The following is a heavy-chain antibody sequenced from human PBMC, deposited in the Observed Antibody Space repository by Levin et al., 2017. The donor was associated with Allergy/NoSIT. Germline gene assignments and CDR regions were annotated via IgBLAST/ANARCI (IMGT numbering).Heavy chain of an antibody. CDR3: AAGFLWLRQPYYFDY. Sequence: SVKVSCKASGFTFTSSAVQWVRQARGQRLEWIGWIVVGSGNTNYAQKFQERVTITRDMSTSTAYMELSSLRSEDTAVYYCAAGFLWLRQPYYFDYWGQGTLVTVSS. CDR1: GFTFTSSA. D-gene: IGHD5-12*01. J-gene: IGHJ4*02. V-gene: IGHV1-58*01. CDR2: IVVGSGNT.